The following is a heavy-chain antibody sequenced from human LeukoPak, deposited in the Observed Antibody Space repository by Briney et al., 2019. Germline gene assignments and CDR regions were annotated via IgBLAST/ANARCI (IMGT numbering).Heavy chain of an antibody. CDR2: IIPILGIA. CDR3: ARDWSYYYDSSGYQSV. CDR1: GGTFSSYA. D-gene: IGHD3-22*01. V-gene: IGHV1-69*04. Sequence: SVTVSFKASGGTFSSYAISWVRQAPGQGLEWMGRIIPILGIANYAQKFQGRVTITADKSTSTAYMELSSLRSEDTAVYYCARDWSYYYDSSGYQSVWGQGTLVTVSS. J-gene: IGHJ4*02.